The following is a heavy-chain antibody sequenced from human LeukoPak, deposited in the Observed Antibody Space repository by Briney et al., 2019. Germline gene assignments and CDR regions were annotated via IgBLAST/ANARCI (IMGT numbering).Heavy chain of an antibody. CDR3: ATTVESLYCSGGSCLDY. V-gene: IGHV1-69*13. CDR1: GGTFSSYA. D-gene: IGHD2-15*01. Sequence: SVKVSCKASGGTFSSYAISWVRQAPGQGLEWMGGIIPIFGTANYAQKFQGRVTITADESTSTAYMELSSLRSEDTAAYYCATTVESLYCSGGSCLDYWGQGTLVTVSS. CDR2: IIPIFGTA. J-gene: IGHJ4*02.